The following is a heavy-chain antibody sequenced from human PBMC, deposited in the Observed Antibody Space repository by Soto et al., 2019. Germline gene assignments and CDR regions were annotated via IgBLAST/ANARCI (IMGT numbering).Heavy chain of an antibody. D-gene: IGHD3-10*01. CDR2: IYSGGYT. J-gene: IGHJ4*02. Sequence: EVQLVESGGGLIQPGGSLRLSCAVSGFTVSNNYMSWVRQAPGKGLEGVSVIYSGGYTAYGDSVKGRFTISRDNSKNTLFLQRNSLGAADRAVSFGAPRGGGGGYWGQGTLVTVSS. CDR1: GFTVSNNY. CDR3: APRGGGGGY. V-gene: IGHV3-53*01.